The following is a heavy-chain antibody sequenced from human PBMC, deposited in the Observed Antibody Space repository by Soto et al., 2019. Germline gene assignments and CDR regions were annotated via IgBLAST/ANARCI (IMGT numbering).Heavy chain of an antibody. CDR2: IYHSGST. Sequence: PSETLSLTCAVSGGSISSSNWWSWVRQPPGKGLEWIGEIYHSGSTNYNPSLKSRVTISVDKSKNQFSLKLSSVTAADTAVYYCASGIDGYSGRAAFDIWGQGTMVTVSS. D-gene: IGHD5-12*01. CDR3: ASGIDGYSGRAAFDI. V-gene: IGHV4-4*02. CDR1: GGSISSSNW. J-gene: IGHJ3*02.